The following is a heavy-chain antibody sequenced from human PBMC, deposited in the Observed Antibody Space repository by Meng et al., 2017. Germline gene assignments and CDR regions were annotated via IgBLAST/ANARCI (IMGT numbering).Heavy chain of an antibody. CDR1: GGSFSGYY. J-gene: IGHJ4*02. Sequence: QEQLQEWGAGLLKPSETLSLTCAVYGGSFSGYYWSWIRQPPGKGLEWIGEINHSGSTNYNPSLKSRVTISVDTSKNQFSLKLSSVTAADTAVYYCARDTVEAYCGGDCCPLGYWGQGTLVTVSS. D-gene: IGHD2-21*02. V-gene: IGHV4-34*01. CDR3: ARDTVEAYCGGDCCPLGY. CDR2: INHSGST.